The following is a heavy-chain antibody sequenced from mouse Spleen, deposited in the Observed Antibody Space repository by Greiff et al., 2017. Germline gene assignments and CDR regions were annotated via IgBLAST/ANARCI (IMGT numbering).Heavy chain of an antibody. CDR2: IDPSDSET. D-gene: IGHD1-1*01. V-gene: IGHV1-52*01. Sequence: QVQLQQPGAELVRPGSSVKLSCKASGYTFTSYWMQWVKQRPIQGLEWIGNIDPSDSETHYNQKFKDKATLTVDKSSSTAYMQLSSLTSEDSAVYYCARFTTVVGYFDVWGTGTTVTVSS. CDR1: GYTFTSYW. CDR3: ARFTTVVGYFDV. J-gene: IGHJ1*03.